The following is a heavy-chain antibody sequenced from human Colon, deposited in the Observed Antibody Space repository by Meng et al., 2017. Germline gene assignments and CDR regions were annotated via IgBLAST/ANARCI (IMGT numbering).Heavy chain of an antibody. Sequence: QRLLQRSGPGLGKPSETSSLTCMCSGGSISISSYYWGWIRQPPGKGLEWIGSIYYSGSTYYNPSLKSRVTISVDTSKNQFSLKLSSVTAADTAVYYCASSIAAAGINFDYWGQGTLVTVSS. J-gene: IGHJ4*02. CDR1: GGSISISSYY. V-gene: IGHV4-39*07. CDR2: IYYSGST. CDR3: ASSIAAAGINFDY. D-gene: IGHD6-13*01.